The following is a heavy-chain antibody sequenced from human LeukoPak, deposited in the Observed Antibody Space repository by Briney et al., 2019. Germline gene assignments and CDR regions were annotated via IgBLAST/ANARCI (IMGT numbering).Heavy chain of an antibody. J-gene: IGHJ4*02. CDR1: GFTFSSYA. CDR2: ISGSGGSA. CDR3: AKADYGDFVRPFDY. V-gene: IGHV3-23*01. D-gene: IGHD4-17*01. Sequence: GGSLRLSCAASGFTFSSYAMSWVRQAPGKGLEWVSAISGSGGSAYYSDSVKGRFTISRDNSKNTLYLQMNSLRAEDTAVYYCAKADYGDFVRPFDYWGQGTLVTVSS.